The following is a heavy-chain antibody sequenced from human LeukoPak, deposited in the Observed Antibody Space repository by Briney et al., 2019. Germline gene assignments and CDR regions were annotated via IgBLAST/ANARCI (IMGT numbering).Heavy chain of an antibody. V-gene: IGHV3-23*01. CDR1: GFTFSSYA. D-gene: IGHD5-24*01. Sequence: GSLRLSCAASGFTFSSYAMSWVRQAPGKGLEWVSAISGSGGSTYYADSVKGRFTISRDNSKNTLYLQMNSLRAEDTAVYYCAKAEMATKIYYYYGMDVWGQGTTVTVSS. CDR2: ISGSGGST. CDR3: AKAEMATKIYYYYGMDV. J-gene: IGHJ6*02.